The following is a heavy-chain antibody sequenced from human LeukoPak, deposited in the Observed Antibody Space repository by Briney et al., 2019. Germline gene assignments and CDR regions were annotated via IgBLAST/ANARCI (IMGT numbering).Heavy chain of an antibody. V-gene: IGHV4-61*02. J-gene: IGHJ4*02. CDR3: ARDLLRGYFDY. CDR1: GGSISSGSYY. Sequence: PSQTLSLTCTVSGGSISSGSYYWSWIRQPAGKGLEWIGRIYTSGSTNYNPSLKSRVTMSVDTSKNQFSLKLSSVTAADTAVYYCARDLLRGYFDYWGQGTLVTVSS. CDR2: IYTSGST.